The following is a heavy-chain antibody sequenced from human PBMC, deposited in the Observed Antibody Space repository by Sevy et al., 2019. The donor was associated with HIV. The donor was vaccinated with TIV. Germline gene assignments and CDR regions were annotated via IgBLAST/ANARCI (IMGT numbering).Heavy chain of an antibody. V-gene: IGHV4-61*01. CDR1: GGSVSSGSYY. CDR3: ARYCSSTSCYWGFDP. J-gene: IGHJ5*02. Sequence: SETLSLTCTFSGGSVSSGSYYWSWIRQPPGKGLEWIGYIYYSGSTNYNPSLKSRVTISVDTSKNQFSLKLSSVTAADTAVYYCARYCSSTSCYWGFDPWGQGTLVTVSS. CDR2: IYYSGST. D-gene: IGHD2-2*01.